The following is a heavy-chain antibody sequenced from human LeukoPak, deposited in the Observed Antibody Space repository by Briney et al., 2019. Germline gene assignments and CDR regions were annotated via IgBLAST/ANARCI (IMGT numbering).Heavy chain of an antibody. D-gene: IGHD6-13*01. CDR3: AISYSSSWYDWFDP. Sequence: GGSLRLSYAASGFTFSSYAMSWVRQAPGKGLEWVSAISGSGGSTYYADSVKGRFTISRDNSKNTLYLQMNSLRAEDTAVYYCAISYSSSWYDWFDPWGQGTLVTVSS. CDR2: ISGSGGST. V-gene: IGHV3-23*01. J-gene: IGHJ5*02. CDR1: GFTFSSYA.